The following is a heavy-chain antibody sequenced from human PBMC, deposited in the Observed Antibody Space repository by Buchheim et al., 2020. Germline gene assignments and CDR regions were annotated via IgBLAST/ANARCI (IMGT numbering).Heavy chain of an antibody. V-gene: IGHV3-33*01. CDR2: IWYDGSNK. Sequence: QVQLVESGGGVVQPGRSLRLSCAASGFTFSSYGMHWVRQAPGKGLEWVAVIWYDGSNKYYADSVKGRFTISRDNSKNTLYLQMNSLRAEDTAVYYCARGSSRWILYTQQAFDIWGQGT. CDR1: GFTFSSYG. CDR3: ARGSSRWILYTQQAFDI. J-gene: IGHJ3*02. D-gene: IGHD3-3*01.